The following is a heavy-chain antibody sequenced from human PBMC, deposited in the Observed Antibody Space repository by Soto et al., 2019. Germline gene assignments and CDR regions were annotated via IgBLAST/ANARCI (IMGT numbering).Heavy chain of an antibody. Sequence: PSETLSLTCAVYGGSFSGYYWSWIRQPPGKGLEWIGEINHSGSTNYNPSLKSRVTISVDTSKNQFSLKLSSVTAADTAVYYCARRGRYYYGSGIVRWFDPWGQGTLVTVSS. CDR3: ARRGRYYYGSGIVRWFDP. D-gene: IGHD3-10*01. J-gene: IGHJ5*02. CDR1: GGSFSGYY. CDR2: INHSGST. V-gene: IGHV4-34*01.